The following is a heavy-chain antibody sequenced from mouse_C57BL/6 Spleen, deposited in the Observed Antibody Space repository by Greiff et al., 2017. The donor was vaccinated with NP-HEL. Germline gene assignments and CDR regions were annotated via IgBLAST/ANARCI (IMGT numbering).Heavy chain of an antibody. J-gene: IGHJ4*01. CDR1: GYTFTSYW. D-gene: IGHD2-3*01. Sequence: QVQLQQPGAELVRPGTSVKLSCKASGYTFTSYWMHWVKQRPGQGLEWIGVIDPSDSYTNYNQKFKGKATLTVDTSSSTAYMQLSSLTSEDSAVYYGARFYDGYSHWGQGTSVTVSS. V-gene: IGHV1-59*01. CDR2: IDPSDSYT. CDR3: ARFYDGYSH.